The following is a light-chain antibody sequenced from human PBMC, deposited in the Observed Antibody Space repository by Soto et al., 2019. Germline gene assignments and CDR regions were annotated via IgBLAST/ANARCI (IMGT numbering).Light chain of an antibody. V-gene: IGKV3-15*01. CDR2: GAT. CDR1: QDVTTN. J-gene: IGKJ1*01. CDR3: RQYRWWPPRT. Sequence: EVVVTQSPDTLSVSPGESATLFCRTSQDVTTNLAWYQQRPGQAPRLLISGATTRATGVSARFSGRGSGTEFTLTISSLQSEDLAVYFCRQYRWWPPRTFGQGTRVEIK.